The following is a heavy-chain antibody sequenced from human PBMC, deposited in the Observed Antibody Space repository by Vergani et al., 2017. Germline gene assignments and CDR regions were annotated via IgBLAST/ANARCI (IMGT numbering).Heavy chain of an antibody. CDR1: GFTVSSNY. V-gene: IGHV3-66*02. J-gene: IGHJ5*02. CDR3: AKNAVGASNWCDP. D-gene: IGHD1-26*01. CDR2: IYSGGST. Sequence: EVQLVESGGGLVQPGGSLRLSCAASGFTVSSNYMSWVRQAPGKGLEWVSVIYSGGSTYYADSVKGRFTISRDNSKNTLYLQMNSLRAEDTAVYYCAKNAVGASNWCDPWGQGTLVTVSS.